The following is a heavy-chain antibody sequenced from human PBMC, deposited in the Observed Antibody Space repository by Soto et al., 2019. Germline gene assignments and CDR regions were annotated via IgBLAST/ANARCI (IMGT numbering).Heavy chain of an antibody. CDR3: ARDLGGLYTFDY. D-gene: IGHD3-16*01. J-gene: IGHJ4*02. V-gene: IGHV1-69*08. CDR1: GGTFSGYT. CDR2: IIPILGIA. Sequence: QVQLVQSGAEVKKPGSSVKVSCKASGGTFSGYTISWVRQAPGQGLEWIGRIIPILGIANYAQKFQGRVTITADKSTSTAYMELSSLRSEDTAVYYCARDLGGLYTFDYWGQGTLVTVSS.